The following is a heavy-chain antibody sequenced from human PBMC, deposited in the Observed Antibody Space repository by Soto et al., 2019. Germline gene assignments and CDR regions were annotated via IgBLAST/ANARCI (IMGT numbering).Heavy chain of an antibody. D-gene: IGHD4-4*01. CDR1: GGSVSSGSYY. CDR3: ARSNPGNFGYYYYGMDV. Sequence: TSETLSLTCTVSGGSVSSGSYYWSWIRQPPGKGLEWIGFIHYSGTTNYNPSLKSRVTISLDTSKNQFSLKLSSVTAADTAVYYCARSNPGNFGYYYYGMDVWGQGTTVTVSS. CDR2: IHYSGTT. V-gene: IGHV4-61*01. J-gene: IGHJ6*02.